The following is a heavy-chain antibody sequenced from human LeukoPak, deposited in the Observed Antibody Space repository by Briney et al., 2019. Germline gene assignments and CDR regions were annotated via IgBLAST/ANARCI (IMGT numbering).Heavy chain of an antibody. CDR3: AREGQRQRFLEGGWFDP. CDR1: GYTFTGYY. D-gene: IGHD3-3*01. CDR2: INPNSGGT. J-gene: IGHJ5*02. Sequence: EASVKVSCKASGYTFTGYYMHWVRQAPGQGLEWMGWINPNSGGTNYAQKFQGRVTMTRDTSISTAYMELSRLRSDDTAVYYCAREGQRQRFLEGGWFDPWGQGTLVTVSS. V-gene: IGHV1-2*02.